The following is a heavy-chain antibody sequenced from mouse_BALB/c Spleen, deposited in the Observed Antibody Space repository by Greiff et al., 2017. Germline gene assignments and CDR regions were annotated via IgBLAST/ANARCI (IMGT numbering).Heavy chain of an antibody. CDR1: GFTFSSYG. V-gene: IGHV5-6*01. CDR3: ASYGNSNYYAMDY. D-gene: IGHD2-1*01. CDR2: ISSGGSYT. Sequence: EVQGVESGGDLVKPGGSLKLSCAASGFTFSSYGMSWVRQTPDKRLEWVATISSGGSYTYYPDSVKGRFTISRDNAKNTLYLQMSSLKSEDTAMYYCASYGNSNYYAMDYWGQGTSVTVSS. J-gene: IGHJ4*01.